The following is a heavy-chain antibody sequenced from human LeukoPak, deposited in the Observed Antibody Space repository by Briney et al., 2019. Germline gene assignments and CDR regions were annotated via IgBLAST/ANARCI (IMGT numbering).Heavy chain of an antibody. J-gene: IGHJ4*02. CDR1: GFTFSSYE. Sequence: GGSLRLSCAASGFTFSSYEMNWVRQAPGKGLEWVSYIYTSGSARYHADSVKGRFTISRDNAKNSLYLQMNSLRGEDTAVYYCAAGSPTLGFEYWGQGTLVTVSS. V-gene: IGHV3-48*03. CDR3: AAGSPTLGFEY. CDR2: IYTSGSAR.